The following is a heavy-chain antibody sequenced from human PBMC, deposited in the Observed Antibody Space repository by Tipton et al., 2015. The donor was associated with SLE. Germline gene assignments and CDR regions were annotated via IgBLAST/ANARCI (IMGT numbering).Heavy chain of an antibody. J-gene: IGHJ3*02. CDR3: ARHRLGKRWLQFEAFDI. V-gene: IGHV4-34*01. Sequence: TLSLTCAVYGGSFNGYYWSWIRQPPGKGLEWIGEINHSGSTNYNPSLKSRVTISVDTSKNQFSLKLSSVTAADTAVYYCARHRLGKRWLQFEAFDIWGQGTMVTVSS. CDR2: INHSGST. CDR1: GGSFNGYY. D-gene: IGHD5-24*01.